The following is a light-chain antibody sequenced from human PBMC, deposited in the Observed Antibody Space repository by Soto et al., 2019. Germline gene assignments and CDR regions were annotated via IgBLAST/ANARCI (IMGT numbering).Light chain of an antibody. V-gene: IGLV1-47*01. CDR3: AAWDDSLSGFYV. CDR1: SSKIGSNY. J-gene: IGLJ1*01. CDR2: RNN. Sequence: QSVLTQPPSASGTPGQRVTISCSGSSSKIGSNYVYWYQQLPGTAPKLLIYRNNQRPSGVPDRFSGSKSGTSASLAISGLRSEDEADYYCAAWDDSLSGFYVSGTGTKVTVL.